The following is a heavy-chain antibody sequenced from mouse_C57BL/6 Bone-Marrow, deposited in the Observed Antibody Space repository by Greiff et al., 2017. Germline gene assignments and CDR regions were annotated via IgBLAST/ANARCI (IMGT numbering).Heavy chain of an antibody. CDR2: ISDGGSYT. Sequence: VQLKESGGGLVKPGGSLKLSCAASGFTFSSYAMSWVRQTPEKRLEWVATISDGGSYTYYPDNVKGRFTISRDNAKNNLYLQMSHLKSEDTAMYYCARDLYGSSYQFAYWGQGTLVTVSA. V-gene: IGHV5-4*01. D-gene: IGHD1-1*01. J-gene: IGHJ3*01. CDR3: ARDLYGSSYQFAY. CDR1: GFTFSSYA.